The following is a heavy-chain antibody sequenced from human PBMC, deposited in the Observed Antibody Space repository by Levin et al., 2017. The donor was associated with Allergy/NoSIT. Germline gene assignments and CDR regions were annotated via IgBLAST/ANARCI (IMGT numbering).Heavy chain of an antibody. CDR1: GFSLSTSGVG. J-gene: IGHJ5*02. D-gene: IGHD3-9*01. V-gene: IGHV2-5*02. CDR3: AHSAGYDILTGYRNWFDP. Sequence: SGPTLVKPTQTLTLTCTFSGFSLSTSGVGVGWIRQPPGKALEWLALIYWDDDKRYSPSLKSRLTITKDTSKNQVVLTMTNMDPVDTATYYCAHSAGYDILTGYRNWFDPWGQGTLVTVSS. CDR2: IYWDDDK.